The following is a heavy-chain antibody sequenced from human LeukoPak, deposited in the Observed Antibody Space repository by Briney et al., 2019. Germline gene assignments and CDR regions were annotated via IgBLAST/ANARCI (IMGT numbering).Heavy chain of an antibody. V-gene: IGHV4-39*01. J-gene: IGHJ3*02. CDR2: SYYSGST. CDR1: GDFISSSSYY. CDR3: ASPNNIVVVPAAIAAFDI. D-gene: IGHD2-2*01. Sequence: SETLSLTCTVSGDFISSSSYYWGWIRQPPGKGLDWIGSSYYSGSTYYNPSLKSRVTISVDTSKNQFSLKLCPLTAADTAVYYCASPNNIVVVPAAIAAFDIWGQGTMVIVSS.